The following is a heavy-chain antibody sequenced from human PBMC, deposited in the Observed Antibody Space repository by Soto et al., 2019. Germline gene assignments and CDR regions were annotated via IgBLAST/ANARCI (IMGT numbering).Heavy chain of an antibody. CDR3: TRRGGGWELLKRNYYYYGMDV. Sequence: EVQLVESGGGLVQPGGSLKLSCAASGFTFSGSAMHWVRQASGKGLEWVGRIRSKANSYATAYAASVKGRFTISRDDSKTRGFLQMNSLKTEDTAVYYCTRRGGGWELLKRNYYYYGMDVWGQGTTVTVSS. V-gene: IGHV3-73*02. CDR2: IRSKANSYAT. J-gene: IGHJ6*02. CDR1: GFTFSGSA. D-gene: IGHD1-26*01.